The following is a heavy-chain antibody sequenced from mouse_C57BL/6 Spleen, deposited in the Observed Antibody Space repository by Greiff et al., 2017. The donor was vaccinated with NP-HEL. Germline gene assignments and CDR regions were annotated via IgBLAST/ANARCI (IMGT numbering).Heavy chain of an antibody. CDR1: GFTFSNYW. V-gene: IGHV6-3*01. Sequence: EVKLVESGGGLVQPGGSMKLSCVASGFTFSNYWMNWVRQSPEKGLEWVAQIRLKSDNYATHYAESVKRRFTISRDDSKSSVYLQMNNLRAEDTGIYYCTGGAVVATCAMDYWGQGTSVTVSS. CDR3: TGGAVVATCAMDY. J-gene: IGHJ4*01. CDR2: IRLKSDNYAT. D-gene: IGHD1-1*01.